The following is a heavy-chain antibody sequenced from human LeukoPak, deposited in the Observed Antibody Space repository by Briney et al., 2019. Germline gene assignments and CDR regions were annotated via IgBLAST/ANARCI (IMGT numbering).Heavy chain of an antibody. D-gene: IGHD6-19*01. CDR2: ISGSGGST. Sequence: GGSLRLSCAASGFTFSSYAMSWVRQAPGKGLEWVSAISGSGGSTYYADSVKGRFTISRDNSKNTLYLQMNSLRAEDTAVYYCAKFKTVGRYSSGWYYFDYWGQGTLVTVSS. CDR1: GFTFSSYA. J-gene: IGHJ4*02. CDR3: AKFKTVGRYSSGWYYFDY. V-gene: IGHV3-23*01.